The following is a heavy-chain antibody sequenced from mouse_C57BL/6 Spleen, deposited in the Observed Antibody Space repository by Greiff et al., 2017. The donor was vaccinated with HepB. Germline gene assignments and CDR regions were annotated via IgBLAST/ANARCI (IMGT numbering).Heavy chain of an antibody. CDR3: ARAYGSSYRWVAY. J-gene: IGHJ3*01. CDR1: GYTFTDYN. Sequence: EVQLQQSGPELVKPGASVKMSCKASGYTFTDYNMHWVKQSHGKSLEWIGYINPNNGGTSYNQKFKGKATLTVNKSSSTAYMELRSLTSEDSAVYYCARAYGSSYRWVAYWGQGTLVTVSA. D-gene: IGHD1-1*01. V-gene: IGHV1-22*01. CDR2: INPNNGGT.